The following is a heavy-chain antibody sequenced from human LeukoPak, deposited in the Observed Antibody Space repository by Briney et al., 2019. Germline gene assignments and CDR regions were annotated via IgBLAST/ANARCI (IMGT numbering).Heavy chain of an antibody. J-gene: IGHJ4*02. D-gene: IGHD3-9*01. V-gene: IGHV1-69*06. CDR2: IIPIFGTA. CDR3: ARLRYFDWSLLCPLED. CDR1: GFTFSDYW. Sequence: GGSLRLSCAASGFTFSDYWISWVRQAPGQGLEWMGGIIPIFGTANYAQKFQGRVTITADKSTSTAYMELSSLRSEDTAVYYCARLRYFDWSLLCPLEDWGQGTLVTVSS.